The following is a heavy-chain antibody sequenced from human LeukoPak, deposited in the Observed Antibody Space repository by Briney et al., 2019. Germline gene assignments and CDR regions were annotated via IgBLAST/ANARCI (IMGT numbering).Heavy chain of an antibody. V-gene: IGHV4-39*01. Sequence: SETLSLTCTVSGDSISSYYWGWIRQPPGKGLEWIGTIHYTGSTYYTPSHRRRVTISVDTSKNQFSLNLNSVTAADTAVYYCARLGGYYDPPDYWGQGTLVTVSS. CDR1: GDSISSYY. J-gene: IGHJ4*02. CDR2: IHYTGST. CDR3: ARLGGYYDPPDY. D-gene: IGHD3-22*01.